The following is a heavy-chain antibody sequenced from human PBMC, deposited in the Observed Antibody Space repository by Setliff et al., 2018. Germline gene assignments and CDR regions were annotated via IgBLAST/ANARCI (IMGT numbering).Heavy chain of an antibody. D-gene: IGHD2-15*01. CDR1: GGSISSSSYY. Sequence: PSETLSLTCTVSGGSISSSSYYWGWIRQPPGKGLEWIGSIYYSGSTYYNPSPKSRVTISMDTSKNQFSLKLSSVTAADTAVYYCARPRGGVEGYFDYWGQGTLVTVSS. V-gene: IGHV4-39*01. CDR3: ARPRGGVEGYFDY. CDR2: IYYSGST. J-gene: IGHJ4*02.